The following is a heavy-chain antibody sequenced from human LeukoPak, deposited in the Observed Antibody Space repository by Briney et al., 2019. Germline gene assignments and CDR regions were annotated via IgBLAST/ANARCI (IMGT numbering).Heavy chain of an antibody. CDR2: IRYDGSNK. V-gene: IGHV3-30*02. CDR1: GFTFSSYG. J-gene: IGHJ6*03. D-gene: IGHD3-10*01. CDR3: AKVRMVRDYYYYYYMDV. Sequence: PGGSLRLSCAASGFTFSSYGMHWVRQAPGKGLEWVAFIRYDGSNKYYADSVKGRFTISRDNSKNTLYLQMNSLRAEDTAVYYCAKVRMVRDYYYYYYMDVWGKGTTVTISS.